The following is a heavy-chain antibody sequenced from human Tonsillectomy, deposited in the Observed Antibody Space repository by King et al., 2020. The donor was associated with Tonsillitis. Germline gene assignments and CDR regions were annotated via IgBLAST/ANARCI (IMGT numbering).Heavy chain of an antibody. J-gene: IGHJ4*02. CDR1: GFTFSSYA. CDR2: ISGSGGNT. CDR3: AKASSNYDILTGYYYFDY. D-gene: IGHD3-9*01. Sequence: VQLVESGGGLVQPGGSLRLSCEASGFTFSSYAMSWVRQAPGKGLEWVSVISGSGGNTYYADSVKGRFTISRENSKNTMHLQMNSLRAEDTAVYYCAKASSNYDILTGYYYFDYWGQGTLVTVSS. V-gene: IGHV3-23*04.